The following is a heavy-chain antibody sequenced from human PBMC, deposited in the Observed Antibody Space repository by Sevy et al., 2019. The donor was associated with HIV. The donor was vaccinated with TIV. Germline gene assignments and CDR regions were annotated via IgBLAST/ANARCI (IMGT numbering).Heavy chain of an antibody. V-gene: IGHV1-18*01. Sequence: ASVKVSCKASGYTFTTYPIGWVRQAPGQGLEWMGWISTYSGETRDAQKFQGRATMTTDTSTSTAYLELRSLRSDDTAVYYCARDSDGSGHYYADYFDYWGQGTLVTVPS. CDR1: GYTFTTYP. J-gene: IGHJ4*02. D-gene: IGHD3-22*01. CDR3: ARDSDGSGHYYADYFDY. CDR2: ISTYSGET.